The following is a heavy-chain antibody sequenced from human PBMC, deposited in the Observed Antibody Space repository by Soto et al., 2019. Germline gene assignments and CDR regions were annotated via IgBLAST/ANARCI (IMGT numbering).Heavy chain of an antibody. CDR1: GFTFSSYG. D-gene: IGHD6-19*01. CDR2: IWYDGSNK. V-gene: IGHV3-33*01. Sequence: QVQLVESGGGVVQPGRSLRLSCAASGFTFSSYGMHWVRQAPGKGLEWVAVIWYDGSNKYYADSVKGRFTISRDNSKNTLYLQINLLRAEDTAVYYCARDVPPLAVAGVGHFDYWGQGTLVTVSS. CDR3: ARDVPPLAVAGVGHFDY. J-gene: IGHJ4*02.